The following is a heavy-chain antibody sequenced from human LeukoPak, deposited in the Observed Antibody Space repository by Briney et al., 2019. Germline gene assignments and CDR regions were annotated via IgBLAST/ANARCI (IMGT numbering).Heavy chain of an antibody. J-gene: IGHJ4*02. D-gene: IGHD3-22*01. V-gene: IGHV1-18*01. CDR1: GYTFTSYG. Sequence: ASVKVSCKASGYTFTSYGISWVRQAPGQGLEWMGWISAYNGNTNYAQKLQGRVTMTTDTSTSTAYMELRSLRSDDTAVYYCARRLVAYYDSSGYCDSWGQGTLVTVSS. CDR3: ARRLVAYYDSSGYCDS. CDR2: ISAYNGNT.